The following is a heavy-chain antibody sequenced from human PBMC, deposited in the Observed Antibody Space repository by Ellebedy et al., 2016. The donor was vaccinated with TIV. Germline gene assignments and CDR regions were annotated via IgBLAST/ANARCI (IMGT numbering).Heavy chain of an antibody. D-gene: IGHD1-1*01. Sequence: GESLKISCAASGFTVSSNYMSWVRQAPGKGLEWVSVIYSGGSTYYADSVKGRFTISRDNSKNTLYLQMNSLRAEDTAVYYCAREAPWNERYFDYWGQGTLVTVSS. J-gene: IGHJ4*02. CDR2: IYSGGST. CDR1: GFTVSSNY. CDR3: AREAPWNERYFDY. V-gene: IGHV3-66*01.